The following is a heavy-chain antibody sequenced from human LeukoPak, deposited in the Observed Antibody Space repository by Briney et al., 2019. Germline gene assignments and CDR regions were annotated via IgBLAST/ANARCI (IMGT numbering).Heavy chain of an antibody. V-gene: IGHV1-8*02. Sequence: GASVKVSCKASGYTFTSYDINWVRQATGQGLEWMGWMNPNSGNTGYAQKFQGRVTMTEDTSTDTAYMELSSLRSEDTAVYYCATDGGGIVGVWGQGTLVTVSS. D-gene: IGHD1-26*01. CDR2: MNPNSGNT. J-gene: IGHJ4*02. CDR3: ATDGGGIVGV. CDR1: GYTFTSYD.